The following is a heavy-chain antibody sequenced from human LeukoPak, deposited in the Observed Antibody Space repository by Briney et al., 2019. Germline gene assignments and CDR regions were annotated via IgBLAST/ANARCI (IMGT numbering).Heavy chain of an antibody. CDR2: ISSSSSTI. J-gene: IGHJ4*02. Sequence: GGSLRLSCAASGFTFSSYEMNWVRQAPGKGLEWVSYISSSSSTIYYADSVKGRFTISRDNAKNSLYLQMNSLRAEDTAVYYCARVTIFGVVTHDLDYWGQGTLVTVSS. V-gene: IGHV3-48*01. CDR3: ARVTIFGVVTHDLDY. CDR1: GFTFSSYE. D-gene: IGHD3-3*01.